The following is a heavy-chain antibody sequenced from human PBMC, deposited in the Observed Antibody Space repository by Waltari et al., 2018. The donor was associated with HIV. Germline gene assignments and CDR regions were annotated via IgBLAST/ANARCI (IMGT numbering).Heavy chain of an antibody. J-gene: IGHJ4*02. D-gene: IGHD2-15*01. V-gene: IGHV4-59*01. CDR3: ARDKRDGGNHRAYFDY. CDR2: IYDSGST. CDR1: GRSIGSYY. Sequence: VQLQDPGPGLVKPSDTLSLTCTVSGRSIGSYYRSWIRQPPGKGLEWIGYIYDSGSTNYNPTLKSRVTNSVDTSKNQFSLKLSSVTAADTAVYYCARDKRDGGNHRAYFDYWGQGSLVTVSS.